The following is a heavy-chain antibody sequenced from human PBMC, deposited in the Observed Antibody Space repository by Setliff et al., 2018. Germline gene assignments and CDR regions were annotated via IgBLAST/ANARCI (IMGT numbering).Heavy chain of an antibody. CDR1: GGSISSSNYY. Sequence: LSLTCTVSGGSISSSNYYWGWIRQPPGKGLEWIGNIYYGGSAYYNPSLKSRVTISVDTSKNQFSQKLSSVTAADTAMYYCARILGYCSGGSCYVPYWGQGTLVTVSS. V-gene: IGHV4-39*07. CDR3: ARILGYCSGGSCYVPY. J-gene: IGHJ4*02. D-gene: IGHD2-15*01. CDR2: IYYGGSA.